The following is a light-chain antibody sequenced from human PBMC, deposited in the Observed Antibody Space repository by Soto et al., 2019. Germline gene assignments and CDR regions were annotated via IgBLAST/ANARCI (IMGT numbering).Light chain of an antibody. J-gene: IGLJ1*01. CDR1: TSSIGRNY. Sequence: MLNQPHYASGTPGQRHAISCSGGTSSIGRNYVYWYQQLPGTAPKLVIYRNNQRPSGVPDRFSGSKSGTSASLAIRGLRSEDEADYYCAAWEESLSGLYVFGTVNKVTIL. V-gene: IGLV1-47*01. CDR3: AAWEESLSGLYV. CDR2: RNN.